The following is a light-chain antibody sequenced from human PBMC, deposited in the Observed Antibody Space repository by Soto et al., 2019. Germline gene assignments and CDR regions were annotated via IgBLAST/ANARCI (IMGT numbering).Light chain of an antibody. CDR1: SSNIGGNS. V-gene: IGLV1-51*01. J-gene: IGLJ1*01. CDR2: VDN. Sequence: QSVMTQPPSVSAAPGQTVTISCSGSSSNIGGNSVSWYQQLPGTAPKLLIYVDNKRPSGIPDRFSGSNSGTSATLGITGFQTGDEADYYCGSWDSSPSAYVFGTGTKLTVL. CDR3: GSWDSSPSAYV.